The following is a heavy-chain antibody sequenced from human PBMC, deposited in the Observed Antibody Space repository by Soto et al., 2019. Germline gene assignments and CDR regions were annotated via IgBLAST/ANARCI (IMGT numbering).Heavy chain of an antibody. CDR2: INPLSGIP. V-gene: IGHV1-69*09. CDR1: GGTFVRHV. CDR3: AAPACAATWCSPSHNLDP. Sequence: QVQLVQSGAEVKKPESSVKVSCKTSGGTFVRHVISWVRQAPGQGPEWMGKINPLSGIPNYAQKFQDRVTFPADNDSSTAYMELSSLRSDDTAVYYCAAPACAATWCSPSHNLDPWGQGTLVTVSS. D-gene: IGHD2-2*01. J-gene: IGHJ5*02.